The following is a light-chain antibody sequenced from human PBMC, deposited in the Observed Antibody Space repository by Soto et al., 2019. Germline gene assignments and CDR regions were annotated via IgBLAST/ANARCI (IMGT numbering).Light chain of an antibody. V-gene: IGKV1-5*01. Sequence: EIYIAQSSPTLSRLVGDRVTITCRVSQSISRRSVWYQQKPGKAPKLLSYDASSFESGVPSWFSGSGSGTEFTLTISSLQPDDFATYYCQQDNGYFRTFGQGTKV. CDR2: DAS. CDR1: QSISRR. J-gene: IGKJ1*01. CDR3: QQDNGYFRT.